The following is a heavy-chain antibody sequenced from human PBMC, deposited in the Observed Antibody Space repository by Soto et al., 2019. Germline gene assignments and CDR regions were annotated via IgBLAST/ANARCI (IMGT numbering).Heavy chain of an antibody. V-gene: IGHV1-69*06. Sequence: QVPLVQSGAEVRKPGSSVKVSCKASGGTFSRHAISWVRQAPGQGLEWMGGIIPIFGTANHAQKFQGRVTIIADKSTSTAYMELSSLRSEDTAVYYCARVSSYNGGNYFDYWGQGTLVTVSS. CDR1: GGTFSRHA. D-gene: IGHD5-18*01. CDR3: ARVSSYNGGNYFDY. J-gene: IGHJ4*02. CDR2: IIPIFGTA.